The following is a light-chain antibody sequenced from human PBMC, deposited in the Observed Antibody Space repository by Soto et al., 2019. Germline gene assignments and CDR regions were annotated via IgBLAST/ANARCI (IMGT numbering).Light chain of an antibody. V-gene: IGKV3-11*01. CDR2: DAS. J-gene: IGKJ1*01. CDR3: QRRSNFRPWT. Sequence: QSIASVSLCAGERATLSCRASQSVRSYLAWYQQTPGQSTRLIIYDASNRATGIPARFSGSGAGTDFTRTIITLEPQVFSVYYDQRRSNFRPWTFGQGTKVDIK. CDR1: QSVRSY.